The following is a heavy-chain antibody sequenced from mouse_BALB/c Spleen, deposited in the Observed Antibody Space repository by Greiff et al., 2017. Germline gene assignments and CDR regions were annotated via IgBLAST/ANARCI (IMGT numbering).Heavy chain of an antibody. D-gene: IGHD2-1*01. Sequence: DVMLVESGGGLVKPGGSLKLSCAASGFTFSSYAMSWVRQTPEKRLEWVASISSGGSTYYPDSVKGRFTISRDNARNILYLQMSSLRSEDTAMYYCARGLDYGNYYYFDYWGQGTTLTVSS. J-gene: IGHJ2*01. CDR3: ARGLDYGNYYYFDY. CDR1: GFTFSSYA. V-gene: IGHV5-6-5*01. CDR2: ISSGGST.